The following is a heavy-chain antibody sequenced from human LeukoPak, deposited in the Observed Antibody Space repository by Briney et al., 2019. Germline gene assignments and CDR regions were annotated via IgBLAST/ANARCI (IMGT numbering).Heavy chain of an antibody. Sequence: PGGTLRLSCAASGFTVSSYAMSWVRQAPGKGVEWVSAISVSGNTYHADSVKGRLTTSRDSSKNTLYLQMNSLRAGDAAVYYCAKAPVTTCSGAYCYPFDYWSQGTLVTVSS. J-gene: IGHJ4*02. D-gene: IGHD2-15*01. CDR1: GFTVSSYA. CDR3: AKAPVTTCSGAYCYPFDY. V-gene: IGHV3-23*01. CDR2: ISVSGNT.